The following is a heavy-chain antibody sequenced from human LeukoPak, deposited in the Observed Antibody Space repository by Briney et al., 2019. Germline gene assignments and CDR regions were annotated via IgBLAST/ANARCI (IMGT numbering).Heavy chain of an antibody. CDR3: AKGLYYYAMDV. V-gene: IGHV3-30*18. CDR2: ISYDGSNK. J-gene: IGHJ6*02. CDR1: GFPFSSYW. Sequence: GGSLRLSCAASGFPFSSYWMTWVRQAPGTGLEWVAVISYDGSNKYYADSVKGRFTISRDNSKNTLYLQMNSLRTEDTAVYYCAKGLYYYAMDVWGQGTAVTVSS.